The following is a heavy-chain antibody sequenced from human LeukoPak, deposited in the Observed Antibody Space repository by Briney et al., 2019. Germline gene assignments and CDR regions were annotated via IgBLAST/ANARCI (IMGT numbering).Heavy chain of an antibody. V-gene: IGHV3-20*04. CDR2: ITWNGGST. D-gene: IGHD2-15*01. J-gene: IGHJ6*03. Sequence: GGSLRLSCAASGFNFNDYGMSWVRQAPGQGPEWVSGITWNGGSTDYAASVKGRFTISRDNAKNSLYLRMNSLRDEDTALYYCARGGGSIRHSYYYYVDVWGKGTSVTVSS. CDR1: GFNFNDYG. CDR3: ARGGGSIRHSYYYYVDV.